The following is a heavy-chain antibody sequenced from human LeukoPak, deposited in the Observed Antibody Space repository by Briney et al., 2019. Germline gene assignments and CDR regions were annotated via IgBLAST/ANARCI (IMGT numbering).Heavy chain of an antibody. D-gene: IGHD1-14*01. CDR1: VISNC. J-gene: IGHJ1*01. V-gene: IGHV3-66*01. CDR2: LYAGGSI. CDR3: TSKIYNQPNY. Sequence: GGCRRLSCAASVISNCMSWVRQAPGKGLEWVSILYAGGSIYYADSVRGRFIISRDNSKNTVYLQMNSLRVEDTGVYYCTSKIYNQPNYWGQGTPVTVSS.